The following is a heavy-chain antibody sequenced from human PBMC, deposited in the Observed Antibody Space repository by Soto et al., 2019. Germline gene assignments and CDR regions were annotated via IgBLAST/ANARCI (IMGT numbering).Heavy chain of an antibody. V-gene: IGHV3-30*04. D-gene: IGHD4-17*01. CDR1: GFTFSSYA. J-gene: IGHJ4*02. CDR2: ISYDGSNK. Sequence: GGSLRLSCAASGFTFSSYAMHWVRQAPGKGLEWVAVISYDGSNKYYADSVKGRFTISRDNSKNTLYLQMNSLRAEDTTVYYCARVRSYGDYYPYYWGQGTLVTVSS. CDR3: ARVRSYGDYYPYY.